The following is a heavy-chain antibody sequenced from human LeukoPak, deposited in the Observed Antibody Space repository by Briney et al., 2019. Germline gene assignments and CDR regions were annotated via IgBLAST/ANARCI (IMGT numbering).Heavy chain of an antibody. CDR1: GGSISSSSYF. J-gene: IGHJ3*02. D-gene: IGHD5-12*01. V-gene: IGHV4-39*01. Sequence: SETLSLTCTVSGGSISSSSYFWAWIRQPPRKGLEWIGSIDYSGSTYYNPSLKSRVTISVDTSKNQFSLKLSSVTAADTAVYYCARQSGYAANNAFNIWGQGTTVTVSS. CDR3: ARQSGYAANNAFNI. CDR2: IDYSGST.